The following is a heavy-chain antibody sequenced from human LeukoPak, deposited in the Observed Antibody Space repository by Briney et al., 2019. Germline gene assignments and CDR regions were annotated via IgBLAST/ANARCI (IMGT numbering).Heavy chain of an antibody. J-gene: IGHJ5*02. V-gene: IGHV3-66*01. CDR1: GFTVSSNY. CDR3: ARGMGRSFFRWFDP. CDR2: IYSGGST. Sequence: GGSLRLSCAASGFTVSSNYMSWVRQAPGKGLEWVSVIYSGGSTYYADSVKGRFTISRDNSKNTLYLQMNSLRAEDTAVYYCARGMGRSFFRWFDPWGQGTLVTVSS. D-gene: IGHD2/OR15-2a*01.